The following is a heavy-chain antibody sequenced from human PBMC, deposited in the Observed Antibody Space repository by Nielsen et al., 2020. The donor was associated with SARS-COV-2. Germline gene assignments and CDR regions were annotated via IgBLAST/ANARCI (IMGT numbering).Heavy chain of an antibody. CDR1: GFTFDDYA. CDR3: AKDISWGYYDSTTGGPYFDY. Sequence: GRSLRLSCAASGFTFDDYAMHWVRQAPGKGLEWVSGISWNSGSIGYADSVKGRFTISRDNAKNSLYLQMNSLRAEDTALYYCAKDISWGYYDSTTGGPYFDYWGQGTLVTVSS. D-gene: IGHD3-22*01. V-gene: IGHV3-9*01. J-gene: IGHJ4*02. CDR2: ISWNSGSI.